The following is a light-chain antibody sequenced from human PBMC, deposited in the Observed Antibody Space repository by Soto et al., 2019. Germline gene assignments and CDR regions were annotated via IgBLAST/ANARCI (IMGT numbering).Light chain of an antibody. CDR2: EVS. V-gene: IGLV2-14*01. CDR1: SSDIGVYNY. J-gene: IGLJ2*01. CDR3: SSYVGDNNLV. Sequence: QSALTQPASVSGSPGQSITISCTGTSSDIGVYNYVSWYQQHPGKAPKLMIYEVSNRPSGVSNRFSGSKSGNTASLTISGLQAEDEADYYCSSYVGDNNLVFGGGTKLTVL.